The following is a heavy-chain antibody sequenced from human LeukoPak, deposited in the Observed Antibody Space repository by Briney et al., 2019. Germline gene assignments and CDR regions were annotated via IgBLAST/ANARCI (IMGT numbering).Heavy chain of an antibody. CDR1: RFAFSNFG. Sequence: GGSLRLSCAVSRFAFSNFGMSWVRQAPGKGLEWVSAISDSASSTYYADSVKGRFTISRDNAKNTLYLQMNSLRAEDTAVYYCAKMPNSNYFDYWGQGTLVTVSS. CDR3: AKMPNSNYFDY. J-gene: IGHJ4*02. CDR2: ISDSASST. V-gene: IGHV3-23*01. D-gene: IGHD4-11*01.